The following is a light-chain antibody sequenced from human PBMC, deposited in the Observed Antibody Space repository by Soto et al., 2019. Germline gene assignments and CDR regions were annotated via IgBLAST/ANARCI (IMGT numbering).Light chain of an antibody. CDR2: DAS. Sequence: DIQLTQSPSTLSASVGDRVTVTCRASQRIGRYLAWYQQKPGKAPKLLVYDASTLEGGVPSSFSGSGSATEFILTISSLQPDDFATYYCQQYKDGARTFGQGTRVEIK. CDR1: QRIGRY. CDR3: QQYKDGART. V-gene: IGKV1-5*01. J-gene: IGKJ1*01.